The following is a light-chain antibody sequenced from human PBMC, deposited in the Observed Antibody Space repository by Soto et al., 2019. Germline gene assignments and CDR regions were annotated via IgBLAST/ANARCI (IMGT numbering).Light chain of an antibody. J-gene: IGKJ1*01. V-gene: IGKV1-5*03. CDR1: QSIRDW. CDR2: KAS. CDR3: QEYSSDWT. Sequence: DIKLTQSPSTLSASVGDTISITCRASQSIRDWLAWYQQKPGKAPKVLVYKASSLEDGVPSRFIGSGSGTEFTLTISSLQPDDFATYYCQEYSSDWTFGQGTKVEIK.